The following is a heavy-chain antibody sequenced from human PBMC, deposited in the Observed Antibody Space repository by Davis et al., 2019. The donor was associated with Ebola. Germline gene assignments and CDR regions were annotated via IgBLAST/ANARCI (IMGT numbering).Heavy chain of an antibody. V-gene: IGHV1-69*06. CDR1: VCTFSSHG. CDR2: IIPIFGTA. CDR3: SRDRQPTRFLEWVLVDY. J-gene: IGHJ4*02. Sequence: SSVPVSRLASVCTFSSHGISRLRQAPGQGLEWMGGIIPIFGTANYAQKFQGRVTITADKSTSTAYMELSRLRSEDTAVYYCSRDRQPTRFLEWVLVDYWGQGTLVTVSS. D-gene: IGHD3-3*01.